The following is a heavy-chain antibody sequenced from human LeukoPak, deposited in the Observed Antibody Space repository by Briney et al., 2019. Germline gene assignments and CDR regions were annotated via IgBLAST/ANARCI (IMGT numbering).Heavy chain of an antibody. CDR2: IYSSGST. CDR3: ARDDTTVTTLSNYYYMDV. V-gene: IGHV4-4*07. Sequence: PSETLSLTCNVSGGSTSSHYWSWIRQPAGKGLEWIGHIYSSGSTIYNPSLKSRVTISVDKSKNQFSLKLSSVIAADTAVYYCARDDTTVTTLSNYYYMDVWGKGTTVTVSS. D-gene: IGHD4-17*01. J-gene: IGHJ6*03. CDR1: GGSTSSHY.